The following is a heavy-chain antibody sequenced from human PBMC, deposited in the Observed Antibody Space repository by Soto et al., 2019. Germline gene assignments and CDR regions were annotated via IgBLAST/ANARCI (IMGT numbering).Heavy chain of an antibody. CDR3: AKVGGIGLELRSSWFDP. Sequence: GSLRLSCAASGFTFSSYAMSWVRQAPGKGLEWVSAISGSGGSTYYADTVKGRFTISRDNSKNTLYLQMNSLRAEDTAVYYCAKVGGIGLELRSSWFDPWGQGTLVTVS. J-gene: IGHJ5*02. CDR2: ISGSGGST. V-gene: IGHV3-23*01. CDR1: GFTFSSYA. D-gene: IGHD1-7*01.